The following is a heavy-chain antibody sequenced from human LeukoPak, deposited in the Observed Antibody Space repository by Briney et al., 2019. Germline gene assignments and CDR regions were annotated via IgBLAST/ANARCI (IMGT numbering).Heavy chain of an antibody. J-gene: IGHJ4*02. D-gene: IGHD2-2*02. CDR1: GFTFSSYG. V-gene: IGHV3-30*03. CDR3: ARDFSEGSIPDY. Sequence: GGSLRLSCAASGFTFSSYGIHWVRQAPGKGLQWVAVISYDGSNKYYADSVKGRFTISRDNSKNTLYLQMNSLRAEDTAVYYCARDFSEGSIPDYWGQGTLVTVSS. CDR2: ISYDGSNK.